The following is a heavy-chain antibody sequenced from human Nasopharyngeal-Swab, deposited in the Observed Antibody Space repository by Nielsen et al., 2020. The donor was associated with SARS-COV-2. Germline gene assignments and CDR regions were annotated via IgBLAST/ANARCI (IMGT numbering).Heavy chain of an antibody. CDR3: ARGDKAEITIFGVVIISAAFDI. V-gene: IGHV4-31*02. CDR2: IYYSGST. D-gene: IGHD3-3*01. Sequence: WIRQPPGKGLEWIGDIYYSGSTYYNPSLKSRVTISVDTSKNQFSLKLSSVTAADTAVYYCARGDKAEITIFGVVIISAAFDIWGQGTMVTVSS. J-gene: IGHJ3*02.